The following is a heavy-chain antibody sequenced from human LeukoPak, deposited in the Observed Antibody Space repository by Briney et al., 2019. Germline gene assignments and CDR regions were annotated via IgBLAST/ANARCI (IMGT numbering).Heavy chain of an antibody. V-gene: IGHV4-59*01. Sequence: SETLSLTCTVSGGSISSYYGSWIRQPPGKGLEWIGYIYYSGSTNYNPSLKSRVTISVDTSKNQFSLKLSSVTAADTAVYYCARGENWDAFDIWGQGTMVTVSS. J-gene: IGHJ3*02. CDR2: IYYSGST. D-gene: IGHD1-1*01. CDR1: GGSISSYY. CDR3: ARGENWDAFDI.